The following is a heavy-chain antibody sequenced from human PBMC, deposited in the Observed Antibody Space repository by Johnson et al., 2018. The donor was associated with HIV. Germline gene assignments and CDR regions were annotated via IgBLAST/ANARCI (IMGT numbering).Heavy chain of an antibody. Sequence: MLLVESGGGLVQPGGSLRLSCAASGFTVSSNYMSWVRQAPGKGLEWVSVIYSGGSTYYADSVKGRFTISRDNCKNTLYLQMNSLRAEDTAVYYCARDVKVCAFDIWGQGTMVTVSS. V-gene: IGHV3-66*01. J-gene: IGHJ3*02. CDR2: IYSGGST. CDR1: GFTVSSNY. D-gene: IGHD3-16*01. CDR3: ARDVKVCAFDI.